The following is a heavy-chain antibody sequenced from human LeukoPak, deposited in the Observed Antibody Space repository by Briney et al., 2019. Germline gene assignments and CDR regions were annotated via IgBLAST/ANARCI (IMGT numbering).Heavy chain of an antibody. CDR2: ISSSGSTI. V-gene: IGHV3-11*04. D-gene: IGHD6-19*01. J-gene: IGHJ4*02. CDR3: ARDEGGWYEDY. Sequence: GGSLRLSCAASGFIFNKSWMSWVRQAPGKGLEWVSYISSSGSTIYYADSVKGRFTISRDNAKNSLYLQMNSLRAEDTAVYYCARDEGGWYEDYWGQGTLVTVSS. CDR1: GFIFNKSW.